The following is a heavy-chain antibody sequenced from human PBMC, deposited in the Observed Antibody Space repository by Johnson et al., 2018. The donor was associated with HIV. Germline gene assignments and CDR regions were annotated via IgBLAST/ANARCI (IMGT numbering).Heavy chain of an antibody. CDR2: ISSSGSSI. V-gene: IGHV3-11*04. D-gene: IGHD2-15*01. CDR1: GFTFSDYY. Sequence: VQVVESGGGLVKPGWSLRLSCAASGFTFSDYYMSWIRQAPGKGLEWVSYISSSGSSIYYADSVKGRFTVSRDNSENTLYLQMNSLRAEDTAVYYCAVSGVIVVGENAFDIWGQGTMVTVSS. CDR3: AVSGVIVVGENAFDI. J-gene: IGHJ3*02.